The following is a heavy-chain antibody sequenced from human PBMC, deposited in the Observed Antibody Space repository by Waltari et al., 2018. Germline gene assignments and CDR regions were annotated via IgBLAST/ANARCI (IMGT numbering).Heavy chain of an antibody. J-gene: IGHJ4*02. CDR2: IYYSGST. V-gene: IGHV4-39*07. CDR3: ACRDGYPYYFDY. Sequence: QLQLQESGPGLVKPSETLSLTCTVSGGSISSSSYYWGWIRQPPGKGLEWIGSIYYSGSTYYSPSLKSRVTISVDTSKNQFSLKLSSVTAADTAVYYCACRDGYPYYFDYWGQGTLVTVSS. CDR1: GGSISSSSYY. D-gene: IGHD5-12*01.